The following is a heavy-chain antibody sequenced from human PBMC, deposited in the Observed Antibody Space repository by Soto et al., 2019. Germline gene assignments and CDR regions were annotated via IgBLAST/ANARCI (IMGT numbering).Heavy chain of an antibody. Sequence: QVQLVESGGGVVQPGRSLRLSCAASGFTFSSYGMHWVRQAPGKGLEWVAVISYDGSNKYYADSVKGRFTISRDNSKNTLYLQMNRLRAEDTTVYYCAKDYGDYFWDWYFDLWGRGTLVTVSS. D-gene: IGHD4-17*01. V-gene: IGHV3-30*18. CDR3: AKDYGDYFWDWYFDL. J-gene: IGHJ2*01. CDR1: GFTFSSYG. CDR2: ISYDGSNK.